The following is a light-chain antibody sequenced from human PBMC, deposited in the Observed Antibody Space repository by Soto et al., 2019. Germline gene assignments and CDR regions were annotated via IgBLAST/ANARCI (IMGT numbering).Light chain of an antibody. Sequence: QSALTQPRSVSGSPGQSVTISCTGTSSDVGGYNHVSWYQQHPGKAPKFMIYDVSKRPSGVPNRFSGSKSGNTASLTISVLQAEDEADYYCCSYGGTYNVFGTGTKLTVL. CDR2: DVS. J-gene: IGLJ1*01. CDR1: SSDVGGYNH. V-gene: IGLV2-11*01. CDR3: CSYGGTYNV.